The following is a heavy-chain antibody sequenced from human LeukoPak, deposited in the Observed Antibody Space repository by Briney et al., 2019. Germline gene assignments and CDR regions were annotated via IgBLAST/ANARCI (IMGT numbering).Heavy chain of an antibody. Sequence: SETLSLTCTVSGGSISSYYWSWIRQPPGKGLEWLGYIYYSGSTNYNPSLKSRVTISVDTSKNQFSLKLSSVTAADTAVYYCASRYYDILTGYFDAFDIWGQGTMVTVSS. D-gene: IGHD3-9*01. CDR2: IYYSGST. J-gene: IGHJ3*02. V-gene: IGHV4-59*01. CDR3: ASRYYDILTGYFDAFDI. CDR1: GGSISSYY.